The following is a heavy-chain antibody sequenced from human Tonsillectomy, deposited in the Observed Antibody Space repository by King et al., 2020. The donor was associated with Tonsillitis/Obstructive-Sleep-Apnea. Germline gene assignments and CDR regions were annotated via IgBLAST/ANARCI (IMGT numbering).Heavy chain of an antibody. CDR3: ATIPDIVVVPAAIGVFDI. D-gene: IGHD2-2*02. Sequence: VQLVESGGGLLQPGGSLRLSCAASGFTFSSYAMSWVRQAPGKGLEWVSGNSGSGGITYYADSVKGRFTISRDNFKNTLYLQMNSLRAEDTAVYYCATIPDIVVVPAAIGVFDIWGQGTMVTVSS. CDR2: NSGSGGIT. J-gene: IGHJ3*02. V-gene: IGHV3-23*04. CDR1: GFTFSSYA.